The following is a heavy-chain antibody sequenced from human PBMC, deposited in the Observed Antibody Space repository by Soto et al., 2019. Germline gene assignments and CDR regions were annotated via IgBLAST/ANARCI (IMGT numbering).Heavy chain of an antibody. D-gene: IGHD5-18*01. CDR1: GFTFISYW. CDR2: INSDGSST. V-gene: IGHV3-74*01. J-gene: IGHJ4*02. CDR3: ARVSPRGAHSHEES. Sequence: GGSLRLSCAASGFTFISYWMHWVLQAPGKGLVWVSRINSDGSSTSYADSVKGRFTISRDNAKNTLYLQMNSLRAEDTAVYYCARVSPRGAHSHEESWGQGTLVTVSS.